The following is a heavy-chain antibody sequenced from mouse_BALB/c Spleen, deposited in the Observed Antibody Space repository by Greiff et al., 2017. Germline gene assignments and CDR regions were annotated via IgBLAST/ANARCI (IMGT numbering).Heavy chain of an antibody. CDR3: ARVGYYYGSLTGTDY. D-gene: IGHD1-1*01. J-gene: IGHJ2*01. CDR2: INPYNDGT. CDR1: GYTFTSYV. V-gene: IGHV1-14*01. Sequence: EVKLQESGPELVKPGASVKMSCKASGYTFTSYVMHWVKQKPGQGLEWIGYINPYNDGTKYNEKFKGKATLTSDKSSSTAYMELSSLTSEDSAVYYCARVGYYYGSLTGTDYWGQGTTLTVSS.